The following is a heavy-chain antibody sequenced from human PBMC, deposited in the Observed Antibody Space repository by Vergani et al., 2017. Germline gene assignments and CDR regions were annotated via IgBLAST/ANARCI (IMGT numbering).Heavy chain of an antibody. J-gene: IGHJ6*03. V-gene: IGHV3-23*01. CDR2: ISGSGGST. Sequence: EVQLLESGGGLVQPGGSLRLSCAASGFTFSSYAMSWVRQAPGKGLEWVSAISGSGGSTYYADSVKGRFTISRDNSKNTLYLQMNSLRAEDTAVYYCARGDCSGGSCYSYYYYYYMDVWGKGTTVTVSS. D-gene: IGHD2-15*01. CDR3: ARGDCSGGSCYSYYYYYYMDV. CDR1: GFTFSSYA.